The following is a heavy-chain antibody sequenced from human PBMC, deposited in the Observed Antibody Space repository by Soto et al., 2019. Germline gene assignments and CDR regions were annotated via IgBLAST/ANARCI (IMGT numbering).Heavy chain of an antibody. CDR1: GFMVSNNY. Sequence: EVKLVESGGGLVQPGGSLRLSCAASGFMVSNNYVSWPRQAPGKGLEWVSVTYSAGTTNYADSVKGRFTISRDNSKNTLDLQMNSLRADDTAMYYCARWVTVYGGLDYWGQGTLVTVSS. V-gene: IGHV3-66*01. D-gene: IGHD2-8*01. CDR2: TYSAGTT. CDR3: ARWVTVYGGLDY. J-gene: IGHJ4*02.